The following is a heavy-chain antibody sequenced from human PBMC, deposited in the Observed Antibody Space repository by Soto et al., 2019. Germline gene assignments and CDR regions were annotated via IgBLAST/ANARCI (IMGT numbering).Heavy chain of an antibody. CDR3: AHKLRYLDPMDV. D-gene: IGHD3-9*01. Sequence: GPTLVNPPHTLTLTCTFSGFSLSTGAVAVGWIRQPPGKDLEWLALIYWNDDKLYSPSLKTRLTVNKDTSKNQVVLTMTNVGPVDTATYYCAHKLRYLDPMDVWGQGTTVTV. CDR2: IYWNDDK. V-gene: IGHV2-5*01. J-gene: IGHJ6*02. CDR1: GFSLSTGAVA.